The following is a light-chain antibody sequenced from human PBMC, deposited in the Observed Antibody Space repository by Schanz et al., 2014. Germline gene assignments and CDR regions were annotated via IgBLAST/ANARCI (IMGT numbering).Light chain of an antibody. V-gene: IGKV3-20*01. CDR3: QQYGSSPYT. Sequence: EIVMTQSPATLSLSPGERATLSCRASQSVSSTLAWYQQKPGQAPRVLIYGASSRVTGIPDRFSGSGSGTDFTLTISRLEPEDFAVYYCQQYGSSPYTFGQGTKLEIK. CDR1: QSVSST. CDR2: GAS. J-gene: IGKJ2*01.